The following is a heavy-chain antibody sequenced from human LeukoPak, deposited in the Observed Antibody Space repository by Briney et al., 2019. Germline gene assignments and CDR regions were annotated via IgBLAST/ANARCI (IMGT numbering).Heavy chain of an antibody. D-gene: IGHD1-26*01. V-gene: IGHV3-23*01. CDR2: ITGSGGNT. Sequence: GGSLRLSCAAPGFIFSSYSMSWVRQAPGKGLEWVSVITGSGGNTYYADSVKGRFTISKDNSKNTLYLQMNSLRAEDTAVYYCARVSGATNFDYWGQGTLVTVSS. J-gene: IGHJ4*02. CDR1: GFIFSSYS. CDR3: ARVSGATNFDY.